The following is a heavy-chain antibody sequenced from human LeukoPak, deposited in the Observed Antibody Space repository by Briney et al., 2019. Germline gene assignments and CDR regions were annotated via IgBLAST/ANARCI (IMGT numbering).Heavy chain of an antibody. D-gene: IGHD3-10*01. CDR1: GYTFTGYY. CDR2: INPNSGGT. J-gene: IGHJ5*02. CDR3: ARDDGSGIDWFDP. V-gene: IGHV1-2*02. Sequence: ASVKVSCKASGYTFTGYYMHRVRQAPGQGLEWMGWINPNSGGTNYAQKFQGRVTMTRDTSISTAYMELSRLRSDDTAVYYCARDDGSGIDWFDPWGQGTLVTVSS.